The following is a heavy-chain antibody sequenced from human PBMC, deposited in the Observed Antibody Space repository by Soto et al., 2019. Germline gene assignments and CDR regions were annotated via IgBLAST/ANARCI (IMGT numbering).Heavy chain of an antibody. CDR2: A. J-gene: IGHJ3*02. D-gene: IGHD3-22*01. Sequence: ANYAQKFQGRVTITAEKSTSIAYMELSSLRSEDTAVYYCARDYDSSGYPRAFDIWGQGTMVTVSS. CDR3: ARDYDSSGYPRAFDI. V-gene: IGHV1-69*06.